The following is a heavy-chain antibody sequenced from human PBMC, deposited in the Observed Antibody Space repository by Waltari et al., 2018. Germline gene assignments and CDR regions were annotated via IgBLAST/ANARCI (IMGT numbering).Heavy chain of an antibody. Sequence: EVQLVESGGGLVKPGGSLRLSCDASGFPFSSYRMTWVRQAPGKGLEWVSSMSSRSSYIYYADSVKGRFTISRDNAKNSLYLQMNSLRAEDTAVYYCARLGAYYYFDYWGQGTLVTVSS. D-gene: IGHD1-26*01. J-gene: IGHJ4*02. CDR3: ARLGAYYYFDY. CDR1: GFPFSSYR. CDR2: MSSRSSYI. V-gene: IGHV3-21*01.